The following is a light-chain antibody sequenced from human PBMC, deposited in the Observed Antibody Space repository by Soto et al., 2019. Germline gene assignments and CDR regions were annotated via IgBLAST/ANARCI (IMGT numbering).Light chain of an antibody. Sequence: QSVLTQPASVSGSPGQSITISCTGTSSDVGSYNLVSWYQQHPGKAPKLMIYEGSKRPSGVSNRFSGSKSGNTASLTISGLQAEDEADYYCCSYASSSTFGSVFGTGTKVTVL. J-gene: IGLJ1*01. CDR1: SSDVGSYNL. CDR2: EGS. CDR3: CSYASSSTFGSV. V-gene: IGLV2-23*03.